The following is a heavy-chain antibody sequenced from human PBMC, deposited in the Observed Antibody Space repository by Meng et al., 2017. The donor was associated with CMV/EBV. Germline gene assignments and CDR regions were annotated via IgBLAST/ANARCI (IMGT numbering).Heavy chain of an antibody. CDR3: ANRYSGYEDVWYFDY. J-gene: IGHJ4*02. CDR1: GFTLSSYG. V-gene: IGHV3-30*02. Sequence: GGSLTLSCTMSGFTLSSYGMHWVRQAPGKGLEWVAFIRDDGSNTYHADSVKGRFTISRDNSKNTLYLQMNSLRTEDTAVYYCANRYSGYEDVWYFDYWGQGTLVTVSS. D-gene: IGHD5-12*01. CDR2: IRDDGSNT.